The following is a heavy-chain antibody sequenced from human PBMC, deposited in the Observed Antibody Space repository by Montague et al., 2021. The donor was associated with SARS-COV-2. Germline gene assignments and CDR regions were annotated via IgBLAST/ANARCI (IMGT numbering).Heavy chain of an antibody. CDR2: ISYDGSNK. J-gene: IGHJ6*02. Sequence: SLRLSCAASGFTFSSYGIHWVRQAPGKGLEWVAVISYDGSNKHYADSVKGRLTISRDNSKNTLYLQMNSLRAEDTAVYYCAKDQGDCSSSRCFRGWTYYYYGMDVWGQGTTVTFSS. V-gene: IGHV3-30*18. CDR3: AKDQGDCSSSRCFRGWTYYYYGMDV. D-gene: IGHD2-2*01. CDR1: GFTFSSYG.